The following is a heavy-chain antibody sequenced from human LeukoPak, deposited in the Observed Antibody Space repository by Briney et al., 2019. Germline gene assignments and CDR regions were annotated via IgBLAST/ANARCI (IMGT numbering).Heavy chain of an antibody. Sequence: GGSLRLSCAASGFTFSSYAMSWVRQAPGKGLEWVSAISGSGGSTYYADSVKGRFTISRDNAKNSLYLQMNSLRAEDTAVYYCARNIRNYGVDYWGQGTLVTVSS. CDR1: GFTFSSYA. D-gene: IGHD4-17*01. CDR2: ISGSGGST. J-gene: IGHJ4*02. V-gene: IGHV3-23*01. CDR3: ARNIRNYGVDY.